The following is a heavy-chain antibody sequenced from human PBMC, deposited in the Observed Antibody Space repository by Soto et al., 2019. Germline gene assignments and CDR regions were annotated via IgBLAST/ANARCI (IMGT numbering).Heavy chain of an antibody. CDR2: VYYGGST. J-gene: IGHJ4*02. V-gene: IGHV4-39*01. CDR3: VRPRYCSSTTCYYFDY. CDR1: GGSINSSSYY. Sequence: PSETLSLTCTVSGGSINSSSYYWGWIRQPPGKGLEWIGRVYYGGSTYYNPSLKSRVTISKDTSKNQFSLRLSSMTAADTAVYYCVRPRYCSSTTCYYFDYWGQGTLVTVSS. D-gene: IGHD2-2*01.